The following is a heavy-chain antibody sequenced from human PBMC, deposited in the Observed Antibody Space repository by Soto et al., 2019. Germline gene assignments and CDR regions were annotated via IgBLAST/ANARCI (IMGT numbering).Heavy chain of an antibody. Sequence: KSGGSLRLSCAPSGFTFSDYYMIWIRQAPGKGLEWVSYISSSSGDIYYADSVRGRFTISRDNARNSLSLQMNSLRIEDTAVYYCARVGQDYYYGMDFWGQGTTVTVSS. J-gene: IGHJ6*02. V-gene: IGHV3-11*01. CDR2: ISSSSGDI. CDR3: ARVGQDYYYGMDF. CDR1: GFTFSDYY.